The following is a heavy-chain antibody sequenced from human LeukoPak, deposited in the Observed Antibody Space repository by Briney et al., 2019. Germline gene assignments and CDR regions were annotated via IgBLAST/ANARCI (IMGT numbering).Heavy chain of an antibody. CDR2: IFYDGSTK. CDR3: ARGGSYLSAFDI. D-gene: IGHD1-26*01. J-gene: IGHJ3*02. Sequence: GRSLRLSCAASGFTFSNYAMHWVRQAPGKGLEWVAVIFYDGSTKYYADSVKGRFTISRDNSKDTLYLQMNSLRAEDTAVYYCARGGSYLSAFDIWGQGTMVTVSS. CDR1: GFTFSNYA. V-gene: IGHV3-30*04.